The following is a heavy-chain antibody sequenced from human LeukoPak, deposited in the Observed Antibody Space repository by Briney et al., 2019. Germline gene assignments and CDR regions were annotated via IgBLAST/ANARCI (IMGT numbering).Heavy chain of an antibody. D-gene: IGHD6-25*01. CDR1: GGSISSYY. CDR2: IYYSGST. J-gene: IGHJ4*02. Sequence: PSETLSLTCTVSGGSISSYYWSWIRQPPGKGLEWIGYIYYSGSTNYNPSLKSRVTISVDTSKNQFSLKLSSVTAADTAVYYCARDLPLSGSAPAHWGQGTLVTVSS. CDR3: ARDLPLSGSAPAH. V-gene: IGHV4-59*01.